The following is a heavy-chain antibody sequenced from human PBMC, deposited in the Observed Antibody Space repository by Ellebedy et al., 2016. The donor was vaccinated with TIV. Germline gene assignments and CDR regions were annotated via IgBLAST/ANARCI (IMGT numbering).Heavy chain of an antibody. Sequence: GESLKISXAGSTSTFSHAWMTWVRQAPGKGLEWIGRIKSRFDGGTTDYAAAVKGRFTISRDDSKNTLYLQMNGLEVEDTAVYYCTTGRRRTAVGGTEAPYDYWGQGTLVTVSS. CDR2: IKSRFDGGTT. D-gene: IGHD6-19*01. J-gene: IGHJ4*02. CDR1: TSTFSHAW. CDR3: TTGRRRTAVGGTEAPYDY. V-gene: IGHV3-15*01.